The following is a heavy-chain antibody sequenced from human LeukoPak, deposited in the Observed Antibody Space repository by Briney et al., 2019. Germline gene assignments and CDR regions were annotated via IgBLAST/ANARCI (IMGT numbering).Heavy chain of an antibody. D-gene: IGHD2-8*01. V-gene: IGHV3-11*01. CDR3: ARVMVYAESSADP. J-gene: IGHJ5*02. Sequence: GGSLRLSCAASGFAFSDHYMTWIRQAPGKGLEWVSYISGSGTNTFYADIVKGRFTISRDNAKNSVYLQMNSLRAEDTAMCFCARVMVYAESSADPWGQGTLVTVSS. CDR2: ISGSGTNT. CDR1: GFAFSDHY.